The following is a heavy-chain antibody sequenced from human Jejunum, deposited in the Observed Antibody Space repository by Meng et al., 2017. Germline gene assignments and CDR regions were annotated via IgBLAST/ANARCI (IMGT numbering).Heavy chain of an antibody. V-gene: IGHV2-5*02. CDR2: IYWDDDK. J-gene: IGHJ5*02. Sequence: QITLKESGPPLVKPPQPLPLPCTFSVFSRTTNGVGVGWIRQPPGEALEWLALIYWDDDKRYSPSVKSRVTITKDTSKNQVVLTMTNMDPVDTATYYCAHRLAYSTNYNVGWFDPWGQGTLVTVSS. CDR1: VFSRTTNGVG. D-gene: IGHD6-13*01. CDR3: AHRLAYSTNYNVGWFDP.